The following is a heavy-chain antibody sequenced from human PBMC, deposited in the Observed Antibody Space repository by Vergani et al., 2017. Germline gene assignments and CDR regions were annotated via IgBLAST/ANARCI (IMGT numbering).Heavy chain of an antibody. D-gene: IGHD3-9*01. CDR1: EYTFTAYY. V-gene: IGHV1-46*03. J-gene: IGHJ4*02. CDR3: AREPPLTGFFDY. CDR2: ISPDGFST. Sequence: QVHLVQSGAEVKKPGASVKVSCKASEYTFTAYYIHWVRQAPEQGLEWVGVISPDGFSTFYAQKFQGRVTITRDTSTSTVYVEVTSLRSDDTAVYYCAREPPLTGFFDYWGQGTLVTVSS.